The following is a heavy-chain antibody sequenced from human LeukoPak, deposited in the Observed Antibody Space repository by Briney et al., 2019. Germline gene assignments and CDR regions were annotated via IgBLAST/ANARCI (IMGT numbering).Heavy chain of an antibody. CDR2: INPSGGST. CDR3: ARDPIIMDYYYYGMDV. V-gene: IGHV1-46*01. CDR1: GYTFTSYY. Sequence: ASVKVSSKASGYTFTSYYMHWVRQAPGQGLEWMGIINPSGGSTSYAQKFQGRVTMTRDTSTSTVYMELSSLRSEDTAVYYCARDPIIMDYYYYGMDVWGKGTTVTVSS. D-gene: IGHD3-10*01. J-gene: IGHJ6*04.